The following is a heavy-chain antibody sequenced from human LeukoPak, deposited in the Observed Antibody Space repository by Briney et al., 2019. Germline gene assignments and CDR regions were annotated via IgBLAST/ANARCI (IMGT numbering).Heavy chain of an antibody. Sequence: ASVKVSCKASGYTFTSYGISWVRQAPGQGLEWMGWISAYNGNTNYAQKLQGRVTMTTDTSTSTAYMELRSPRSDDTAVYYCARDSLGYCSSTSCPQYYYYGMDVWGEGTTVTVSS. D-gene: IGHD2-2*01. CDR3: ARDSLGYCSSTSCPQYYYYGMDV. V-gene: IGHV1-18*01. CDR2: ISAYNGNT. J-gene: IGHJ6*04. CDR1: GYTFTSYG.